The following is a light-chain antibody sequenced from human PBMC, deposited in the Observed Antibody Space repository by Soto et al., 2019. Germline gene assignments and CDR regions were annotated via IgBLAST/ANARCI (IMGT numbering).Light chain of an antibody. J-gene: IGKJ2*01. Sequence: EIVMTQSPATLSVSPGERGTLSCRASQSVSSNLAWYQQKPGQAPRPLIYGASTRATGIPARFSGSGSGTEFTLTISSLQSEDFATYYCQHYNDYSYTLGPGTNLEIK. CDR2: GAS. V-gene: IGKV3D-15*01. CDR1: QSVSSN. CDR3: QHYNDYSYT.